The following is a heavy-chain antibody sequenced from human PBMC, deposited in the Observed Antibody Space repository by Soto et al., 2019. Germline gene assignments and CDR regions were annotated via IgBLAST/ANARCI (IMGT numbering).Heavy chain of an antibody. Sequence: SETLSLTCTVSGGSISSYYWSWIRQPPGKGLEWIGYIYYSGSTNYNPSLKSRVTISVDTSKNQFSLKLSSVTAADTAVYYCARNYYDSSGYYDYWGQGTLVTIPS. J-gene: IGHJ4*02. V-gene: IGHV4-59*01. CDR2: IYYSGST. CDR3: ARNYYDSSGYYDY. D-gene: IGHD3-22*01. CDR1: GGSISSYY.